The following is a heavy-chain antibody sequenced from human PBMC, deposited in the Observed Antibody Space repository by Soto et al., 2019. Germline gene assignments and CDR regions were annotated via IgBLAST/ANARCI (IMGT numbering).Heavy chain of an antibody. CDR1: GFTVSTYG. J-gene: IGHJ4*02. D-gene: IGHD2-21*01. V-gene: IGHV3-30*03. CDR3: PGEVASGY. Sequence: VQLVESGGGVVQPGRSLRLSCAVSGFTVSTYGMHWVRQAPGKGLEWVAVISRDGGTKYYADSVKGRFTISRDNYMKTLFLEINSLRGDDMPVYYCPGEVASGYWGQGTLVTVSS. CDR2: ISRDGGTK.